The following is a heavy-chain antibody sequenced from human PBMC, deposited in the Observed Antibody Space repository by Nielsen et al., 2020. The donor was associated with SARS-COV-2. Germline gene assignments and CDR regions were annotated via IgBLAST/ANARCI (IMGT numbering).Heavy chain of an antibody. CDR3: ASGKTGYYPDAFDI. CDR2: IYYSGST. V-gene: IGHV4-30-4*01. D-gene: IGHD3-9*01. J-gene: IGHJ3*02. Sequence: SETLSLTCTVSGGSISSGDYYWSWIRQPPGKGLEWIGYIYYSGSTYYNPSLKSRVTISVDTSKNQFSLKLSSVTAADTAVYYCASGKTGYYPDAFDIWGQGTMVTVSS. CDR1: GGSISSGDYY.